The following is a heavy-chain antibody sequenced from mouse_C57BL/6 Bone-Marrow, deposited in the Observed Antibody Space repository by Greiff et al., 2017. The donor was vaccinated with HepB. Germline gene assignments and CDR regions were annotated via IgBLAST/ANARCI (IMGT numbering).Heavy chain of an antibody. CDR3: ARHEGNSYYFDY. D-gene: IGHD2-1*01. J-gene: IGHJ2*01. V-gene: IGHV5-6*01. CDR1: GFTFSSYG. Sequence: EVKLVESGGDLVKPGGSLKLSCAASGFTFSSYGMSWVRQTPDKRLEWVATISSGGSYSYYPDSVKGRFTISRDNAKNTLYLQMSSLKSEDTAMYYCARHEGNSYYFDYWGQGTTLTVSS. CDR2: ISSGGSYS.